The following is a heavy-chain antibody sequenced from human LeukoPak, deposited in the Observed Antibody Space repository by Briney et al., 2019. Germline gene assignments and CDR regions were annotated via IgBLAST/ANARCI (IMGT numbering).Heavy chain of an antibody. CDR2: IYSDGST. CDR1: GFTFSSYA. D-gene: IGHD3-22*01. CDR3: ARDRGAYYYETGY. Sequence: GGSLRLSCAASGFTFSSYAMSWVRQAPGKGLEWVSVIYSDGSTYYADSVKGRFIISRDNSKNTLYLQMNSLRAEDTAVYYCARDRGAYYYETGYWGQGTLVTVSS. J-gene: IGHJ4*02. V-gene: IGHV3-66*01.